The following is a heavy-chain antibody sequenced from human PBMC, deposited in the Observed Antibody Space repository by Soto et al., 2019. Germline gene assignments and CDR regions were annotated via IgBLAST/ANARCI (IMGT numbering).Heavy chain of an antibody. J-gene: IGHJ6*02. CDR2: INPNSGGT. Sequence: ASVKVSCKASGYTFTGFYMHWVRQAPGQGLEWMGWINPNSGGTNYAQKFQGWVTMTRDTSISTAYMELSRLRSDDTAVYYCARAPDYGDSDYYYGMDVWGQGTTVTVSS. D-gene: IGHD4-17*01. CDR1: GYTFTGFY. CDR3: ARAPDYGDSDYYYGMDV. V-gene: IGHV1-2*04.